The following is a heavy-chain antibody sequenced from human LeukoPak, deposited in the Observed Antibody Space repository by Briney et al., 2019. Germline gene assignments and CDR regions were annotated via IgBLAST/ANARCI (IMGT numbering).Heavy chain of an antibody. Sequence: PGGSLRLSCAASGFTFSSYGMHWVRQAPGKGPEWVAGRWYDGSNKYYADSVKGRFTISRDNSKNTLYLQMNSLRAEDTAVYYCARNQDYGVYNSVGAFDIWGQGTMVTVSS. V-gene: IGHV3-33*01. J-gene: IGHJ3*02. CDR1: GFTFSSYG. CDR2: RWYDGSNK. CDR3: ARNQDYGVYNSVGAFDI. D-gene: IGHD4-17*01.